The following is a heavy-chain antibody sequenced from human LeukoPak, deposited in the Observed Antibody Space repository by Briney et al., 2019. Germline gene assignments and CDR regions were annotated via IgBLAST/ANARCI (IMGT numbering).Heavy chain of an antibody. Sequence: ASVKVSCKASGYTFTSYYMHWARQAPGQGLEWMGIINPSGGSTSYAQKFQGRVTMTRDTSISTAYMELSRLRSDDTAVYYCARAVGIAARSPYSYYYYMDVWGKGTTVTVSS. D-gene: IGHD6-6*01. CDR2: INPSGGST. CDR1: GYTFTSYY. J-gene: IGHJ6*03. V-gene: IGHV1-46*01. CDR3: ARAVGIAARSPYSYYYYMDV.